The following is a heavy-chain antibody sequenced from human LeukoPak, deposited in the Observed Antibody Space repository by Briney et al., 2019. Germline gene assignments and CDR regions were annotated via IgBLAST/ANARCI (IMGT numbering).Heavy chain of an antibody. CDR3: AKGKTVAGTGGHNFDY. CDR1: GITFSNYA. CDR2: ITGSGSST. D-gene: IGHD6-19*01. Sequence: GGSLRLSCAASGITFSNYAMSWVRQAPGKGLEWVSAITGSGSSTYYADSVKGRFTISRDNSKDTLYLQMNSLGAEDTALYYCAKGKTVAGTGGHNFDYWGQGTLVTVTS. V-gene: IGHV3-23*01. J-gene: IGHJ4*02.